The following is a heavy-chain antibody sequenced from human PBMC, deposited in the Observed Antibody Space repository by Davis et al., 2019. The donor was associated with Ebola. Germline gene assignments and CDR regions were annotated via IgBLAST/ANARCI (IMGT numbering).Heavy chain of an antibody. CDR1: GVTFRTFG. J-gene: IGHJ4*02. D-gene: IGHD3-16*02. V-gene: IGHV1-69*13. CDR3: AKMGVDGVIRIPIFNS. Sequence: SVKVSCKASGVTFRTFGFSWVKHAPGQGLEWMGGIIPKSGIPNYAQKFQGRLTFTADESSSTSYMKLSSLTSDDTAVYYCAKMGVDGVIRIPIFNSWGQGTLVTVSS. CDR2: IIPKSGIP.